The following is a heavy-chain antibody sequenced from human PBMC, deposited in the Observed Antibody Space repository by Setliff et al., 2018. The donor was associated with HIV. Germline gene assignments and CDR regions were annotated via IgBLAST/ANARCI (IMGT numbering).Heavy chain of an antibody. D-gene: IGHD2-15*01. CDR2: IYHSGST. V-gene: IGHV4-38-2*01. J-gene: IGHJ4*02. Sequence: SETLSLTCAVSGYSISSGYYWGWIRQPPGKGLEWIGSIYHSGSTYYNPSLKSRVTISVDTSKNRFSLKLSSVTAADTAVYYCARQGNLGYCSGGSCPMDYWGQGTLVTVSS. CDR3: ARQGNLGYCSGGSCPMDY. CDR1: GYSISSGYY.